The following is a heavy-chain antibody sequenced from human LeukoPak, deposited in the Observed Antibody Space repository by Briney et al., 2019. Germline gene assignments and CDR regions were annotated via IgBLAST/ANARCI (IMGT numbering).Heavy chain of an antibody. CDR2: IYYSGST. V-gene: IGHV4-59*01. CDR3: ARDVGATTSYFVY. CDR1: GASTSSDY. Sequence: SETLSLTCTVSGASTSSDYWSWIRQPPGKGLEWIAHIYYSGSTNYNPSLKSRVTISLDTSKNQFSLKLSSVTAADTAVYYCARDVGATTSYFVYWGQGTLVTVSS. J-gene: IGHJ4*02. D-gene: IGHD1-26*01.